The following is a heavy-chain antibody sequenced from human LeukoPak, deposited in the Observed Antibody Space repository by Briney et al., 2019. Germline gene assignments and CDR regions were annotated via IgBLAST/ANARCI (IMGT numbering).Heavy chain of an antibody. V-gene: IGHV4-39*01. Sequence: SETLSLTCTVSGVSISSSSYYWGWIRQPPGKGLEWIGSIYYSGSTYYNPSLKSRVTISVDTSKNQFSLKLSSVTAADTAVYYCARLMLGVVANWFDPWGQGTLVTVSS. J-gene: IGHJ5*02. D-gene: IGHD2-15*01. CDR2: IYYSGST. CDR3: ARLMLGVVANWFDP. CDR1: GVSISSSSYY.